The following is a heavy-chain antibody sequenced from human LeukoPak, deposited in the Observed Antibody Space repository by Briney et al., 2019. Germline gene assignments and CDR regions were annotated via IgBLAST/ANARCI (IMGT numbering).Heavy chain of an antibody. V-gene: IGHV4-59*01. J-gene: IGHJ5*02. CDR3: ARVGGKLSYPISYWFDP. CDR2: IYYSGST. Sequence: SETLSLTCTVSGGSISSYYWSWIRQPPGKGLEWIGYIYYSGSTNYNPSLKSRVTISVDTSKNQLSLKLSSVTAADTAVYYCARVGGKLSYPISYWFDPWGQGTLVTVSS. D-gene: IGHD3-16*02. CDR1: GGSISSYY.